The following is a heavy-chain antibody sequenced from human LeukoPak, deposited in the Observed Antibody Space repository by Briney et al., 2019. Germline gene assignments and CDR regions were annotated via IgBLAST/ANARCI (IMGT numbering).Heavy chain of an antibody. V-gene: IGHV3-21*01. CDR2: ISSSSSYI. J-gene: IGHJ4*02. D-gene: IGHD2-15*01. CDR3: ARDHSPARGYCSGGSCYLTGEPFDY. CDR1: GFTFSSYS. Sequence: GGSLRLSCAASGFTFSSYSMNWVRQAPGKGLEWVSSISSSSSYIYYADSVKGRFTISRDNAKNSLYLQMNSLRAEDTAVYYCARDHSPARGYCSGGSCYLTGEPFDYWGQGTLVTVSS.